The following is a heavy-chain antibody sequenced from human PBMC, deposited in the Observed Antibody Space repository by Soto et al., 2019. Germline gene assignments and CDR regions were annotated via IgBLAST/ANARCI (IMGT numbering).Heavy chain of an antibody. CDR3: AGARRSNSWLGD. CDR1: GDSVSRGSYY. D-gene: IGHD6-13*01. CDR2: VYYSGGA. Sequence: SETLSLTFSVSGDSVSRGSYYRTWIRQPPGKGLAWIGYVYYSGGAGYNPSLKSRVTISVHTSKNQFSLTLNSLTAADTAVFYCAGARRSNSWLGDWDQGTRVIFSS. V-gene: IGHV4-61*01. J-gene: IGHJ4*02.